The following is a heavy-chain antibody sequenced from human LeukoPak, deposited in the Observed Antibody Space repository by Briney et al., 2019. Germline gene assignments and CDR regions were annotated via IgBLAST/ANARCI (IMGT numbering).Heavy chain of an antibody. D-gene: IGHD3-16*02. Sequence: PSETLSLTCAVSGGSISSGGYSWSWIRQPPGKGLEWIGEINQSGSTNYDPSLKSRVTVSIDTSKKQFSLKLTSVTAADTAVYYCARGSGYIWDNYRHTVKPFDYWGQGILVTVSS. CDR1: GGSISSGGYS. J-gene: IGHJ4*02. V-gene: IGHV4-34*01. CDR2: INQSGST. CDR3: ARGSGYIWDNYRHTVKPFDY.